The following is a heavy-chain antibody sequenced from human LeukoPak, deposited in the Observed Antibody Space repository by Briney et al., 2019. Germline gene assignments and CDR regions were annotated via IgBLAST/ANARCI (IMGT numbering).Heavy chain of an antibody. CDR2: FDPEDGET. CDR1: GYTLTELS. J-gene: IGHJ5*02. V-gene: IGHV1-24*01. Sequence: ASVKVSCKVSGYTLTELSMHWVRQAPGKGLEWMGGFDPEDGETIYAQKFQGRVTMTEDTSTDTAYMELSSLRSEDTAVYYCATGGNYYGSGSYLKENWFDPWGQGTLVTVSS. CDR3: ATGGNYYGSGSYLKENWFDP. D-gene: IGHD3-10*01.